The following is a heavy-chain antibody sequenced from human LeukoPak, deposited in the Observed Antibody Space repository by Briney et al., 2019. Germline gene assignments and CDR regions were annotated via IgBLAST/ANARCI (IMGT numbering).Heavy chain of an antibody. Sequence: PSQTLSLTRTVSGGSISSGGYYWSWIRQHPGKGLEWIGYIYYGGSTYYNPSLKSRVTISVDTSKNQFSLKLSSVTAADTAVYYCARDRYTVVSWYFDLWGRGTLVTVSS. J-gene: IGHJ2*01. V-gene: IGHV4-31*03. CDR2: IYYGGST. D-gene: IGHD4-23*01. CDR3: ARDRYTVVSWYFDL. CDR1: GGSISSGGYY.